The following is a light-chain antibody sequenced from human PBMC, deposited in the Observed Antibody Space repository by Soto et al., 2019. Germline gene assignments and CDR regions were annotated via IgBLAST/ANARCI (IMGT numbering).Light chain of an antibody. CDR2: AAS. V-gene: IGKV1-5*03. CDR1: QAIGSW. CDR3: QHYSMYPEA. Sequence: DIQMTQSPSTLSGSVGDRVTITCRASQAIGSWLAWYQQKRGQAPKVXIYAASTLNSGVPSRFSGSGSGTEFALTITSLQAEDFATYYCQHYSMYPEAFGGGTKVDIK. J-gene: IGKJ4*02.